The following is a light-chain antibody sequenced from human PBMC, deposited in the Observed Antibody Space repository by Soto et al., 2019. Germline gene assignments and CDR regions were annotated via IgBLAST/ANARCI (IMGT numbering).Light chain of an antibody. Sequence: QSVLTQAASVSGSPGQSITISCTGTSSDVGSYNLVSWYQQHPGKAPKLMIYEVSKRPSGLSNRSSGSKSGNTASLTISGLQAEDEADYYCCSYAGSRTPLIFGTGTKVTVL. V-gene: IGLV2-23*02. CDR2: EVS. CDR1: SSDVGSYNL. CDR3: CSYAGSRTPLI. J-gene: IGLJ1*01.